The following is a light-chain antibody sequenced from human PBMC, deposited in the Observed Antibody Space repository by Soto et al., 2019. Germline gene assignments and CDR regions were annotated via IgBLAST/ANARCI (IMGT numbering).Light chain of an antibody. CDR1: QYINTR. V-gene: IGKV3D-15*01. CDR3: QQYNNWPLT. CDR2: QTS. Sequence: EIVLTQSPATLSSFPGDRVTLSCRASQYINTRLAWYQHRPGQAPRLLIYQTSIRAAGIPARFSGSGSGTEFTLTISSLQSEDFAVYYCQQYNNWPLTFGQGTKVDIK. J-gene: IGKJ1*01.